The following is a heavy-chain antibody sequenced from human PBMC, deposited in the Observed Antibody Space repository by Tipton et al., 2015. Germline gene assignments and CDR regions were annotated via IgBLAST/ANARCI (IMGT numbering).Heavy chain of an antibody. D-gene: IGHD2-21*02. V-gene: IGHV4-4*02. Sequence: TLSLTCTVSAGSISSSFWWSWVRQPPGKGLEWIAEIYHSGSTNYNPSLKSRLTISVDKSKNQFSLKLSSVTAADTAVYYCARRVVTTGDDWFDPWGQGTLVTVSS. CDR1: AGSISSSFW. CDR2: IYHSGST. J-gene: IGHJ5*02. CDR3: ARRVVTTGDDWFDP.